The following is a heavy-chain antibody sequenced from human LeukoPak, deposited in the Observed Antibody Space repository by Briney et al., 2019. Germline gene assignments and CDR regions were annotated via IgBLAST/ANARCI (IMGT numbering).Heavy chain of an antibody. D-gene: IGHD3-3*01. CDR1: GGSISSGSYY. J-gene: IGHJ6*03. Sequence: PSQTLSLTCTVSGGSISSGSYYWSWIRQPAGKGLEWIGRIYTSGSTNYNPSLKSRVTISVDTSKNQFSLKLSSVIAADTAVHYCARGWSGYNYYYYYMDVWGKGTTVTVSS. V-gene: IGHV4-61*02. CDR2: IYTSGST. CDR3: ARGWSGYNYYYYYMDV.